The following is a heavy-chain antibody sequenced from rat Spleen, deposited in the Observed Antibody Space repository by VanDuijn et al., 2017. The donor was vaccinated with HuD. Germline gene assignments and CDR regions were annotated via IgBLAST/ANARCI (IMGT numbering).Heavy chain of an antibody. CDR2: ITNTGGST. J-gene: IGHJ2*01. Sequence: EVQLVESGGGLVQPGGSLKLSCSASGFTFSDYYMAWVRQAPTKGLEWVASITNTGGSTYYPDSVKGRFTISRDNAKSTLYLQMNSLRSEDTATYYCTNYYGYNSYYFDYWGQGVMVTVSS. CDR1: GFTFSDYY. CDR3: TNYYGYNSYYFDY. V-gene: IGHV5-20*01. D-gene: IGHD1-9*01.